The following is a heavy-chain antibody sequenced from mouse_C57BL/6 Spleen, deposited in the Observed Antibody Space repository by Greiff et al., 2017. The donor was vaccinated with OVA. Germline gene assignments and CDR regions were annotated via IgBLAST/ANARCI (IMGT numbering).Heavy chain of an antibody. CDR3: ARWLLGYYAMDY. Sequence: VQLQQPGAELVKPGASVKLSCKASGYTFTSYWMHWVKQRPGQGLEWIGMIHPNSGSTNYNEKFKSKATLTVDKSSSTAYMQLSSLTSEDSAVYYCARWLLGYYAMDYWGQGTSVTVSS. D-gene: IGHD2-3*01. V-gene: IGHV1-64*01. J-gene: IGHJ4*01. CDR2: IHPNSGST. CDR1: GYTFTSYW.